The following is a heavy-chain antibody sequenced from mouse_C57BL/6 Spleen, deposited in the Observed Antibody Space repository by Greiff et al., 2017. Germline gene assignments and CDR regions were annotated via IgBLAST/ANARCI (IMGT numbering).Heavy chain of an antibody. CDR3: ARSGYSNYDY. CDR2: IYPGDGDT. Sequence: QVQLQQSGPELVKPGASVKISCKASGYAFSSSWMNWVKQRPGKGLEWIGRIYPGDGDTNYNGKFKGKATLTADKSSSTAYMQLSSLTSEDSAVYFCARSGYSNYDYWGQGTTLTVSS. CDR1: GYAFSSSW. V-gene: IGHV1-82*01. J-gene: IGHJ2*01. D-gene: IGHD2-5*01.